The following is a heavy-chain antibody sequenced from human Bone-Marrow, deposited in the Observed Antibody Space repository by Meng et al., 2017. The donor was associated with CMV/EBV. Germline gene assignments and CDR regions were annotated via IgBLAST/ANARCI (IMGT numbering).Heavy chain of an antibody. Sequence: GESLKISCAASGFTFSNYAVLWVRQAPGKGLEWVAIISFDGSNKYYADSVKGRFTISRDNSKSTLYLQMNSLRVEDTAVYYCARDRFQGYSYGLIDYWGQGTLVTVSS. CDR3: ARDRFQGYSYGLIDY. J-gene: IGHJ4*02. CDR2: ISFDGSNK. CDR1: GFTFSNYA. D-gene: IGHD5-18*01. V-gene: IGHV3-30-3*01.